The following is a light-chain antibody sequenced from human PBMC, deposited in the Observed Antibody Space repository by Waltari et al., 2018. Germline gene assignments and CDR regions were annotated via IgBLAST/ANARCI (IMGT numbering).Light chain of an antibody. J-gene: IGKJ3*01. CDR1: QRVFSAY. V-gene: IGKV3D-20*02. CDR3: QHRDHWPPDAT. CDR2: GAS. Sequence: EIVLTQSPGTLSLSPGDRATFSCRASQRVFSAYLAWYQKKPGQAPRLLIYGASRRATGIPARFSGSGSGTDFTLTISSLEPEDFAVYYCQHRDHWPPDATFGPGTKVDI.